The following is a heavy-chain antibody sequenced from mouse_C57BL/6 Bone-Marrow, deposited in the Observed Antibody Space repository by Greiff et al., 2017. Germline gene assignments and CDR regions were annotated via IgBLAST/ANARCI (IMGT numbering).Heavy chain of an antibody. D-gene: IGHD2-2*01. CDR1: GYTFTSYW. V-gene: IGHV1-64*01. Sequence: VQLQQPGAELVKPGASVKLSCKASGYTFTSYWMHWVKQRPGQGLEWIGMIHPSSGSTNYNEKFKSKATLTVDKSSSTAYMQLSSLTSEDSAVYYCASVYGYDGYYAMDYWGQGTSVTVSS. J-gene: IGHJ4*01. CDR2: IHPSSGST. CDR3: ASVYGYDGYYAMDY.